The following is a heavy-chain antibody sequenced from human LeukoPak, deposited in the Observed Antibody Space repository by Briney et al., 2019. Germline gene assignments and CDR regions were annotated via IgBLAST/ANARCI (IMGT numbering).Heavy chain of an antibody. CDR1: GFTFDDYA. CDR3: ARERGNL. CDR2: ISWNSGSI. Sequence: GGSLRLSCAASGFTFDDYAMHWVRQAPGKGLEWVSGISWNSGSIGYADSVKGRFTISRDNAKNSLYLQMNSLRAEDTAVYYCARERGNLWGQGTLVTVSS. D-gene: IGHD3-10*01. V-gene: IGHV3-9*01. J-gene: IGHJ5*02.